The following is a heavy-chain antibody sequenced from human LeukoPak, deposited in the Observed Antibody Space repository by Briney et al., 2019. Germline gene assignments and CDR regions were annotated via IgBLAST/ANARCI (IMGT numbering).Heavy chain of an antibody. CDR1: GFTFSSYG. J-gene: IGHJ4*02. D-gene: IGHD3-16*01. CDR3: ARNRESYWVPELDY. CDR2: IRYDGSNK. Sequence: GGSLRLSCAASGFTFSSYGMHWVRQAPGKGLEWVAFIRYDGSNKYYADPVKGRFTISRDNSKNTLYLQMNSLRAEDTAVYYCARNRESYWVPELDYWGQGTLVTVSS. V-gene: IGHV3-30*02.